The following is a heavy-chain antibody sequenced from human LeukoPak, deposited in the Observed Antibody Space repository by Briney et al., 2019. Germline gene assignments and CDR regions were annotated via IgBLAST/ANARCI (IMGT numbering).Heavy chain of an antibody. D-gene: IGHD6-19*01. CDR1: GFTFSSYS. Sequence: PGGSLRLSCAASGFTFSSYSMNWVRQAPGRGREWVSSISSSSSYIYYADSVKGRFTISRDNAKNSLYLQRNSLRAEDMAVYYCARDGSGSADFDYWGQGTLVTVSS. J-gene: IGHJ4*02. CDR3: ARDGSGSADFDY. V-gene: IGHV3-21*01. CDR2: ISSSSSYI.